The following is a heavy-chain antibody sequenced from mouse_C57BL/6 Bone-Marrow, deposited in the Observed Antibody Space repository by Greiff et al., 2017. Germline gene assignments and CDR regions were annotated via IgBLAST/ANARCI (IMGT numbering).Heavy chain of an antibody. CDR3: SRQVTTVLATKYFDV. CDR1: GFTFSSYT. Sequence: EVQRVESGGGLVKPGASLKLSCAASGFTFSSYTMSWVRQTPEKRLQWVAAISGGGGNTSYPDSVKGRFTISRDNDKNILYLQMSSLRSEDTALYYCSRQVTTVLATKYFDVWGTGTTVTVSS. CDR2: ISGGGGNT. D-gene: IGHD1-1*01. J-gene: IGHJ1*03. V-gene: IGHV5-9*01.